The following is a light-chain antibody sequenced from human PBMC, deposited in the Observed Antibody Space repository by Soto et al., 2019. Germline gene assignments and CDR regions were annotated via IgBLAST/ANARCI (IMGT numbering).Light chain of an antibody. CDR2: VAS. J-gene: IGKJ1*01. CDR3: QQSYSTPWT. CDR1: QSIYNY. Sequence: DIQMTQSPSSLSASVGDRVTITCRASQSIYNYLNWYQQRPGKAPRVLIYVASSLESGVPSRFSGSGSGTDFTLTISSLQPEDSATYYCQQSYSTPWTFGQGTKVEIK. V-gene: IGKV1-39*01.